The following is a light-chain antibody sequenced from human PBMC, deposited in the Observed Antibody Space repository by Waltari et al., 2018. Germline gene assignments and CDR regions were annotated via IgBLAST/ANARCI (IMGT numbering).Light chain of an antibody. CDR2: YVN. J-gene: IGLJ2*01. CDR1: SSNVGGYTL. V-gene: IGLV2-23*02. CDR3: CSYAGDSTLI. Sequence: QSALTQSASVSGSPGQSITISCTGTSSNVGGYTLVSWYQQHPGKAPQLIIYYVNKRPSGISHRFSGSKSGNTASLTISGLQADDESDYYCCSYAGDSTLIFGGGTKLTVL.